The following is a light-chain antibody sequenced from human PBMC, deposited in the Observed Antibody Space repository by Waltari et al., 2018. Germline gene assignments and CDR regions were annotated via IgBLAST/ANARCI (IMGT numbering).Light chain of an antibody. CDR3: QKYVSLPAT. CDR1: QSVSRS. J-gene: IGKJ1*01. V-gene: IGKV3-20*01. Sequence: EIVLTQSPGTLSLSPGEGATLSCRASQSVSRSLAWYQQKPGRAPRLLIYDASTRATGIPDRFSGSGSGTDFSLTISRLEPEDFAVYYCQKYVSLPATFGQGTTVEIK. CDR2: DAS.